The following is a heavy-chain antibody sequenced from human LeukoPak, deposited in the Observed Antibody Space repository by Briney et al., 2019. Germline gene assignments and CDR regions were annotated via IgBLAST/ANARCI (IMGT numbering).Heavy chain of an antibody. V-gene: IGHV3-30*03. CDR1: GFTFSSYG. J-gene: IGHJ4*02. CDR2: ISYDGSNK. Sequence: GRSLRLSCAASGFTFSSYGMHWVRQAPGKGLEWVAVISYDGSNKYYADSVKGRFTISRDNSKNTLYLQMNSLRAEDTAVYYCAPVTRSDGYTWDYWGQGTLVTVSS. CDR3: APVTRSDGYTWDY. D-gene: IGHD5-24*01.